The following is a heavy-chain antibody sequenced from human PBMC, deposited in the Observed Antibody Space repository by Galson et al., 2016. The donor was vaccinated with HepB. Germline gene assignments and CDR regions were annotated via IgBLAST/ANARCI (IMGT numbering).Heavy chain of an antibody. Sequence: SVKVSCKASGDSFNNFAISWVRQAPGQGLEWMGEIIPNFGSVKYAQNFQGRVTITADESTSTAHMEISSLRSEDPAVYYCARGGSGIVVVTATSGAFDVWGQGTMVTVSS. CDR3: ARGGSGIVVVTATSGAFDV. V-gene: IGHV1-69*13. CDR2: IIPNFGSV. CDR1: GDSFNNFA. D-gene: IGHD2-21*02. J-gene: IGHJ3*01.